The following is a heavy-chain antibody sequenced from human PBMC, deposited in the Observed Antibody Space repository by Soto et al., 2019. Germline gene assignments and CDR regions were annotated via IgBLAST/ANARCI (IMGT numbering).Heavy chain of an antibody. CDR3: ARVRHGYCSGGSCYQYSYGFLVFDY. J-gene: IGHJ4*02. V-gene: IGHV4-34*01. Sequence: SETLSLTCAVYGGSFSGYYWSWIRQPPGKGLEWIGEINHSGSTNYNPSLKSRVTISVDTSKNQFSLKLSSVTAADTAVYYCARVRHGYCSGGSCYQYSYGFLVFDYWCPGTLVTVSS. CDR2: INHSGST. CDR1: GGSFSGYY. D-gene: IGHD2-15*01.